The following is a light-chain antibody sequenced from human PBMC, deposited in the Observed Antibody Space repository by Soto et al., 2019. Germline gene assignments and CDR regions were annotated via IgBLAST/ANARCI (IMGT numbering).Light chain of an antibody. CDR3: NSYRSTSDIVA. CDR2: EVS. Sequence: ALTQPASVSGSPGQSIAISCTGTSSDVGGYNFVSWYQQHPGKAPKLMIYEVSNRPSGVSDRFSGSKSGNTASLTISGLQAEDEADYYCNSYRSTSDIVAFGGGTKVTVL. J-gene: IGLJ2*01. CDR1: SSDVGGYNF. V-gene: IGLV2-14*01.